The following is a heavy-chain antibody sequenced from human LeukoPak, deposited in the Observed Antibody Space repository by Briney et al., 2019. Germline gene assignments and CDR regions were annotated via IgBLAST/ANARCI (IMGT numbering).Heavy chain of an antibody. CDR3: ARVSTAGWLRPAYYYGMDV. Sequence: GASVKVSCKASGYTFTSYGISWVRQAPGQGLEWMGWISAYNGNTNYAQKLQGRVTMTTDTSTSTAYMELRSLRSDDTAVYYCARVSTAGWLRPAYYYGMDVWGQGTMVTVSS. D-gene: IGHD5-12*01. CDR1: GYTFTSYG. J-gene: IGHJ6*02. CDR2: ISAYNGNT. V-gene: IGHV1-18*01.